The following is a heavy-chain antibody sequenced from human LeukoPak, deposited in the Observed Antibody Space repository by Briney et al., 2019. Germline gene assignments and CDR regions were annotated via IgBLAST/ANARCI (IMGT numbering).Heavy chain of an antibody. J-gene: IGHJ5*02. CDR2: IYPGDSDT. D-gene: IGHD2-2*01. CDR3: ARSNDTVVVPAAIGYWFDP. CDR1: GYCFTSYL. Sequence: GASLKISCKGSGYCFTSYLIGWVRQMPGKGLEWVWIIYPGDSDTSSSPSLQGQVTISADTSISTAYLQWSSLKASDTAMYYCARSNDTVVVPAAIGYWFDPWGQGTLVTVSS. V-gene: IGHV5-51*01.